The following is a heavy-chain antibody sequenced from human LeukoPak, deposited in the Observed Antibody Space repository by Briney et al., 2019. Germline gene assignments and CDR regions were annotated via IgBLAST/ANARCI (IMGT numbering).Heavy chain of an antibody. CDR2: ISYSGNS. V-gene: IGHV4-59*01. CDR1: GGSISNYF. J-gene: IGHJ6*02. Sequence: SETLSLTCSVSGGSISNYFWSWIRQPPGKGLEYIGHISYSGNSYYNPSLESRVTISVDTSKNQFSLKLSSVTAADTALYYCARETRRFTMVQGVRGYYYGMDVWGQGTTVIVSS. CDR3: ARETRRFTMVQGVRGYYYGMDV. D-gene: IGHD3-10*01.